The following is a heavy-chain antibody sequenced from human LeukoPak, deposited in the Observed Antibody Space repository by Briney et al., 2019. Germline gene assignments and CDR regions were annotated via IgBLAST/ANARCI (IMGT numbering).Heavy chain of an antibody. CDR1: GYSISSGYY. Sequence: PSETLSLTCTVSGYSISSGYYWGWIRQPPGKGLEWIGSIYHSGSTYYNPSLKSRVTISVDTSKNQFSLKLSSVTAADTAVYYCARAGDDSSGYYPSYYYYGMDVWGQGTTVTVSS. CDR2: IYHSGST. D-gene: IGHD3-22*01. CDR3: ARAGDDSSGYYPSYYYYGMDV. V-gene: IGHV4-38-2*02. J-gene: IGHJ6*02.